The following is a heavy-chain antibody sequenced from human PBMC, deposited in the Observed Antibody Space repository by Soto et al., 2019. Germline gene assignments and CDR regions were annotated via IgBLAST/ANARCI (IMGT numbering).Heavy chain of an antibody. CDR1: GYSFTSYW. Sequence: PGESLNISCKGSGYSFTSYWIGWVRQMPGKGLEWMGIIYPGDSNTRYSPSFQGQVTISADKSISTAYLQWSSLKASDTAMYYCARHGFSKAEWELLSRDHDAFDIWGQGTMVSVSS. J-gene: IGHJ3*02. V-gene: IGHV5-51*01. CDR2: IYPGDSNT. D-gene: IGHD1-26*01. CDR3: ARHGFSKAEWELLSRDHDAFDI.